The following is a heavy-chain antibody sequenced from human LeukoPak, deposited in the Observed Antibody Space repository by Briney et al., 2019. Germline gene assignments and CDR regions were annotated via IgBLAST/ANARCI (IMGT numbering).Heavy chain of an antibody. CDR1: GGSISSYY. CDR2: IYYSGST. V-gene: IGHV4-59*08. Sequence: SETLSLTCTVSGGSISSYYWSWIRQPPGKGLEWIGYIYYSGSTNYNPSLKSRVTISVDTSKNQFSLKLSSVTAVDTAVYYCARHYSGSYWSVDYWGQGTLVTVSS. D-gene: IGHD1-26*01. J-gene: IGHJ4*02. CDR3: ARHYSGSYWSVDY.